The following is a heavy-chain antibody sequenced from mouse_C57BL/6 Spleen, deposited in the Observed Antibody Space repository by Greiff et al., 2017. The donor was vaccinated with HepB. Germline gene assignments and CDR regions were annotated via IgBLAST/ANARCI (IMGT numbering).Heavy chain of an antibody. CDR1: GYTFTSYW. V-gene: IGHV1-69*01. Sequence: QVQLQQSGAELVMPGASVKLSCKASGYTFTSYWMHWVKQRPGQGLEWIGEIDPSDSYTNYNQKFKGKSTLTVDKSSSTAYMQLSSLTSEDSAVYYCAGFYGNSYFDYWGQGTTLTVSS. CDR2: IDPSDSYT. D-gene: IGHD2-1*01. J-gene: IGHJ2*01. CDR3: AGFYGNSYFDY.